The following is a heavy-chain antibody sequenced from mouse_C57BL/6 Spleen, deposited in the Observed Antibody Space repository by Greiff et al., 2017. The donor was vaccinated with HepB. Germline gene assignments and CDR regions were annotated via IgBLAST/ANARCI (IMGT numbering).Heavy chain of an antibody. Sequence: DVQLVESGGGLVKPGGSLKLSCAASGFTFSSYAMSWVRQTPEKRLEWVATISDGGSYTYYPDNVKGRFTISRDNAKNNLYLQMSHLKSEDTAMYYCARENLTSRFAYWGQGTLVTVSA. CDR3: ARENLTSRFAY. D-gene: IGHD2-13*01. J-gene: IGHJ3*01. CDR1: GFTFSSYA. V-gene: IGHV5-4*01. CDR2: ISDGGSYT.